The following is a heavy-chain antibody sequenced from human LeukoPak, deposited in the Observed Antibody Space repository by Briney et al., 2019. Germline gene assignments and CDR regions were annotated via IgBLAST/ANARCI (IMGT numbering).Heavy chain of an antibody. V-gene: IGHV4-59*01. CDR1: GGSISNYY. CDR2: MYYSGST. Sequence: SETLSLTCSVSGGSISNYYWNWIRQPPGKGLEWIGYMYYSGSTKYNPSLKSRVTISVDMSKNQFSLELTSVTAADTAVYYCARVRAARRVNDGFDIWGQGTMVTVSS. CDR3: ARVRAARRVNDGFDI. J-gene: IGHJ3*02. D-gene: IGHD6-6*01.